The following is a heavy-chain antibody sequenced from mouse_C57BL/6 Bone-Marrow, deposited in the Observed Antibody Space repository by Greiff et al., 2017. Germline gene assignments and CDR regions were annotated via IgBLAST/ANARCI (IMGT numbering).Heavy chain of an antibody. J-gene: IGHJ2*01. CDR1: GYTFTSYW. Sequence: VQLQQPGAELVKPGASVKLSCKASGYTFTSYWMHWVKQRPGQGLEWIGMIHPNSGSTNYNEKFKSKATLTVDKSSSTAYMELRSLTSEDSAVYFCARQDYGSSPDYWGQGTTLTISS. V-gene: IGHV1-64*01. CDR3: ARQDYGSSPDY. CDR2: IHPNSGST. D-gene: IGHD1-1*01.